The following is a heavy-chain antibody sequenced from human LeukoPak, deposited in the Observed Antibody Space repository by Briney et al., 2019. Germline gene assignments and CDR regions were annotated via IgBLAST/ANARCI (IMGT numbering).Heavy chain of an antibody. CDR1: GITLRNYG. Sequence: GGSLRLSCAVSGITLRNYGMSWVRQAPGKGLEWVAGISDSGGSTNYADSVKGRFTISRDNPKSTLYLQMNSLRAEDTAVYFCAKRGVVIRVILVGFHKEAYYFDSWGQGALVTVSS. CDR3: AKRGVVIRVILVGFHKEAYYFDS. CDR2: ISDSGGST. V-gene: IGHV3-23*01. J-gene: IGHJ4*02. D-gene: IGHD3-22*01.